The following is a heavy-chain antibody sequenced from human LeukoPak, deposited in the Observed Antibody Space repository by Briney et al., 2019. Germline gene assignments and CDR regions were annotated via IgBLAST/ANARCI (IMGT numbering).Heavy chain of an antibody. CDR3: ARDPPHGMDV. CDR1: GFTFSSYA. CDR2: ISGSASST. V-gene: IGHV3-23*01. Sequence: GGSLRLSCAASGFTFSSYAMSWVRQAPGKGLEWVSAISGSASSTFYADSVKGRFTISRDNAKNSLYLQMNSLRAEDTAVYYCARDPPHGMDVWGQGTTVTVSS. J-gene: IGHJ6*02.